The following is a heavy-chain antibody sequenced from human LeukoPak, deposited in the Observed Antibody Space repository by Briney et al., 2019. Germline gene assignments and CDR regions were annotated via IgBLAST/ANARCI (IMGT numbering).Heavy chain of an antibody. CDR1: GGSISSYY. CDR3: ARHLGMTTVTPFDY. V-gene: IGHV4-59*08. D-gene: IGHD4-17*01. CDR2: IYYSGSI. J-gene: IGHJ4*02. Sequence: PSETLSLTCTVSGGSISSYYWSWIRQPPGKGLEWIGYIYYSGSINYNPSLKSRVTISVDTSKSQFSLKLSSVTAADTAVYYCARHLGMTTVTPFDYWGQGTLVTVSS.